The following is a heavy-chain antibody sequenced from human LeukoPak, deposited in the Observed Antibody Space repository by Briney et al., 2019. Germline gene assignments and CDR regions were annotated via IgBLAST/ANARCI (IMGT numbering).Heavy chain of an antibody. D-gene: IGHD5-24*01. Sequence: GGSLRLSCAASGFTFSNAWMSWVRQAPGRGLEWVGHIKSKTDGGTTDYAAPVKGRFTISRDDSKNTLYLQMDSLKTEDTAVYYCTTEAGDDWGQGTLVTVSS. CDR2: IKSKTDGGTT. CDR1: GFTFSNAW. V-gene: IGHV3-15*01. CDR3: TTEAGDD. J-gene: IGHJ4*02.